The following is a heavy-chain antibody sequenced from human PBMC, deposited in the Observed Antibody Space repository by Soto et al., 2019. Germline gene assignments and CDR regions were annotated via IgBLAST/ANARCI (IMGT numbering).Heavy chain of an antibody. CDR2: INPYSGNT. Sequence: ASVKVSCKASGYTFTSHTINWMRQASGQGLEWMGSINPYSGNTAFAPKFQDRIAMTRDTAITTAYMELNSLSSGDTAVYFCSSLSSMDVWCQGTSVTVSS. CDR3: SSLSSMDV. V-gene: IGHV1-8*01. D-gene: IGHD6-6*01. CDR1: GYTFTSHT. J-gene: IGHJ6*02.